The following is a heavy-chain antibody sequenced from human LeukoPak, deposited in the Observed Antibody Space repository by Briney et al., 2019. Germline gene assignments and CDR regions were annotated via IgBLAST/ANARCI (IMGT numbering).Heavy chain of an antibody. D-gene: IGHD3-10*01. V-gene: IGHV4-34*01. CDR3: ARSYYGSGSSLLSIYYYYMDV. J-gene: IGHJ6*03. CDR2: INHSGST. CDR1: GGSFSGYY. Sequence: SETLSLTCAVYGGSFSGYYWSWIRQPPGKGLEWIGEINHSGSTNYNPSLKSRVTISVDTSKNQFSLKLSSVTAADTAVYYCARSYYGSGSSLLSIYYYYMDVWGKGTTVTISS.